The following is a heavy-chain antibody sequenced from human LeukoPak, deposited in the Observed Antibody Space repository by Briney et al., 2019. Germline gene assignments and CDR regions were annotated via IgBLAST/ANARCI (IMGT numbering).Heavy chain of an antibody. CDR2: ISSSSSYI. D-gene: IGHD6-19*01. Sequence: GGSLRLSCAASSFTFSSYSMNWVRQAPGKGLEWVSSISSSSSYIYYADSVKGRFTISRDNAKNSLYLQMNSLRAEDTAVYYCTKVPHNSGWYRLDYFDYWGQGTLVTVSS. J-gene: IGHJ4*02. CDR1: SFTFSSYS. CDR3: TKVPHNSGWYRLDYFDY. V-gene: IGHV3-21*01.